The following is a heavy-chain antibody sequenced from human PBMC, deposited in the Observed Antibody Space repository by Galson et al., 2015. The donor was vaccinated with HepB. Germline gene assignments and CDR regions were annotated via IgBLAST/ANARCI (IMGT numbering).Heavy chain of an antibody. Sequence: SLRLSCAASGFTFSSYGMHWVRQAPGKGLEWVAVIWYDGSNKYYADSVKGRFTISRDNSKNTLYLQMNSLRAEDTAVYYCAREFPQLVPLDYYYYMDVWGKGTTVTVSS. D-gene: IGHD6-13*01. CDR1: GFTFSSYG. CDR3: AREFPQLVPLDYYYYMDV. CDR2: IWYDGSNK. J-gene: IGHJ6*03. V-gene: IGHV3-33*01.